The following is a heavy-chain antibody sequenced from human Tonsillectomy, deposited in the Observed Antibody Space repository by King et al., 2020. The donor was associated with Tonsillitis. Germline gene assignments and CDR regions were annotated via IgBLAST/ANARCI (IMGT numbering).Heavy chain of an antibody. J-gene: IGHJ4*02. CDR3: ARGLAAADPFDY. V-gene: IGHV4-59*01. CDR1: GDSISSYY. CDR2: IYYSGST. D-gene: IGHD6-13*01. Sequence: QLQESGPGLVKPSETLSLTCTVSGDSISSYYWSWIRQPPGKGLEWSGNIYYSGSTNYNPSLKSRVTISVDTSKSQFSLKVRSVSAADTAAYYCARGLAAADPFDYWGQGTLVSVSS.